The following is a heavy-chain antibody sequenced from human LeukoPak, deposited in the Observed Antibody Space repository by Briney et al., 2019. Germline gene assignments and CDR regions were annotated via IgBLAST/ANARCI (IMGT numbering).Heavy chain of an antibody. Sequence: GGSLRLSCAASGFTFSSYAMNWVRQAPGKGLEWVSIISGSGATTCYADSVKGRFTISRDNSKSTLYLQMNSLRAEDTAVYHCTTSKYFQEWGQGTLVTVSS. D-gene: IGHD2-2*01. V-gene: IGHV3-23*01. CDR2: ISGSGATT. CDR3: TTSKYFQE. CDR1: GFTFSSYA. J-gene: IGHJ1*01.